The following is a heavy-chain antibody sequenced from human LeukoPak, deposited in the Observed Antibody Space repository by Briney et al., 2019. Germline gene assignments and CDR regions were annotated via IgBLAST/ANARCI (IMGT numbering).Heavy chain of an antibody. CDR2: IYTSGTT. J-gene: IGHJ5*02. Sequence: SETLSLTCTVSGGSMSSDSYYCNWIRQPAGKGLEWIGRIYTSGTTNYNPSLKSRVTISVDTSKNQFSLKLSSVTAADTAVYYCARVFNLWGQGTLVTVSS. CDR1: GGSMSSDSYY. CDR3: ARVFNL. V-gene: IGHV4-61*02.